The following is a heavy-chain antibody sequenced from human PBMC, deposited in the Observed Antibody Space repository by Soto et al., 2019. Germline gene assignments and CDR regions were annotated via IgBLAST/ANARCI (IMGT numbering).Heavy chain of an antibody. CDR1: GFTFSSYS. CDR3: ATDCSSSSCFDN. J-gene: IGHJ4*02. D-gene: IGHD2-2*01. V-gene: IGHV3-48*01. Sequence: GSLRLSCAASGFTFSSYSMNWVRQAPGKGLEWVSYISSSRSTIDYADSVKGRFTISRDNAKNSLYLQMNSLRAEDTAVYYCATDCSSSSCFDNWGQGTLVTVSS. CDR2: ISSSRSTI.